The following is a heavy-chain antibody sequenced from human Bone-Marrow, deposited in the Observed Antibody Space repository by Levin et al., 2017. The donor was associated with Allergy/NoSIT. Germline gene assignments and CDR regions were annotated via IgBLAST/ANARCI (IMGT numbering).Heavy chain of an antibody. CDR1: GFTVSSNY. CDR3: ARGGFGELLSH. CDR2: IYSGGST. J-gene: IGHJ4*02. Sequence: GASVKVSCAASGFTVSSNYMSWVRQAPGKGPEWVSVIYSGGSTYYADSVKGRFTISRDNSKNTLYLYMNSLRAEDTAVYYCARGGFGELLSHWGQGTLVTVPS. D-gene: IGHD3-10*01. V-gene: IGHV3-53*01.